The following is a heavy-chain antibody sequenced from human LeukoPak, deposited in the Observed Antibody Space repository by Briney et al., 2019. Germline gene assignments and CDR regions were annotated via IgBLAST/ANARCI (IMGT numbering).Heavy chain of an antibody. Sequence: GGSLRLSCAASGFTFSDYHMSWIRQAPGKGLEWVSYISSSGSTIYYADSVKGRFTISRDNAKNSLYLQMNSLRAEDTAVYYCARELSIAARLFDYWGQGTLVTVSS. CDR3: ARELSIAARLFDY. V-gene: IGHV3-11*04. CDR2: ISSSGSTI. D-gene: IGHD6-6*01. CDR1: GFTFSDYH. J-gene: IGHJ4*02.